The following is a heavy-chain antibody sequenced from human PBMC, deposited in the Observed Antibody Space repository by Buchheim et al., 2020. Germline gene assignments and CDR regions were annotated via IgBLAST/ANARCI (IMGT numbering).Heavy chain of an antibody. D-gene: IGHD5-24*01. J-gene: IGHJ2*01. V-gene: IGHV3-23*01. Sequence: EVQLLESGGDLVQPGGSLRLSCAASGFTFSNYAMSWVRQAPGKGLEWVSDISISGSTSHYADSVKGRFTISRDNSKNTLFLQMNSLRAEDTAVYYCARVSQEGWDSYFDLWGRGTL. CDR1: GFTFSNYA. CDR2: ISISGSTS. CDR3: ARVSQEGWDSYFDL.